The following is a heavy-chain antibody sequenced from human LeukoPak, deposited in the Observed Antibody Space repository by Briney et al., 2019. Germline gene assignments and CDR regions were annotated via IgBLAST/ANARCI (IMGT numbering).Heavy chain of an antibody. CDR2: ISWNSGSI. CDR3: AKGSPTYSDY. J-gene: IGHJ4*02. V-gene: IGHV3-9*01. Sequence: GGSLRLSCAASGFTFDDYAMHWVRQAPGKGLEWVSGISWNSGSIGYADSVKGRFTISRDNAKNTLYLQMNSLRAEDTAVYYCAKGSPTYSDYWGQGTLVTVSS. CDR1: GFTFDDYA.